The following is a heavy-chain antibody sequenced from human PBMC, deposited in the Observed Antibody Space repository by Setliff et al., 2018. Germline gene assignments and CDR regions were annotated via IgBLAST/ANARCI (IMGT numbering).Heavy chain of an antibody. CDR2: ISTSGSYI. D-gene: IGHD1-26*01. Sequence: GGSLRLSCAASGFTFSSYSMNWVRQAPGKGLEWVSSISTSGSYIYYVDSVKGRFTISSDNAKNSLYLQMNSLRAEDTAVYFCARGESGSPFDYWGQGTLVTVSS. CDR3: ARGESGSPFDY. J-gene: IGHJ4*02. CDR1: GFTFSSYS. V-gene: IGHV3-21*01.